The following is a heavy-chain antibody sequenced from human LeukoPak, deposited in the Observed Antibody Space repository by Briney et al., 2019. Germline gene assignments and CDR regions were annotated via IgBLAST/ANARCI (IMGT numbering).Heavy chain of an antibody. D-gene: IGHD6-19*01. CDR2: ISGSAGST. J-gene: IGHJ4*02. CDR1: GLTFSNYA. V-gene: IGHV3-23*01. CDR3: AKDDFSGGWYRDY. Sequence: GGPLRLSCAASGLTFSNYAMHWVRQAPGKGLEWVSAISGSAGSTYYADSVKGRFTISRDNSKNTLYLQMNSLRAEDTAVYYCAKDDFSGGWYRDYWGQGTLVTVSS.